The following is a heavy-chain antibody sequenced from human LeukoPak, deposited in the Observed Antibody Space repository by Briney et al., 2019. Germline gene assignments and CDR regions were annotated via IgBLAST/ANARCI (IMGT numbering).Heavy chain of an antibody. CDR1: GFTFSSYA. V-gene: IGHV3-23*01. J-gene: IGHJ6*03. CDR2: ISGSGGSP. Sequence: PGGSLRLSCAASGFTFSSYAMSWVRQAPGKGLEWVSTISGSGGSPYYADSVKGRFTISRDNAKNSLYLQMNSLRAEDTAVYFCAGDLRSGSGTYPWSLYYMDIWGKGTTVTISS. D-gene: IGHD3-10*01. CDR3: AGDLRSGSGTYPWSLYYMDI.